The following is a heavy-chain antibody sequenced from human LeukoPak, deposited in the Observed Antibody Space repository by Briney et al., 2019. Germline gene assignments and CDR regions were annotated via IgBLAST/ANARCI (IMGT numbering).Heavy chain of an antibody. CDR2: IKSKIDGGTT. V-gene: IGHV3-15*01. D-gene: IGHD3-10*01. Sequence: KTGGSLRLSCAASGFTFSNAWRSWVRQAPGKGLEWVGRIKSKIDGGTTDYAAPVKGRFTISRDDSKNTLYLQMNSLKTEDTAVYYCARLYGSGTSYNLDYWGQGILVTVSS. J-gene: IGHJ4*02. CDR1: GFTFSNAW. CDR3: ARLYGSGTSYNLDY.